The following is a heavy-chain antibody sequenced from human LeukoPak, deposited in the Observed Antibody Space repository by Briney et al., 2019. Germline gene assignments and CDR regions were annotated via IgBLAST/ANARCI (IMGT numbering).Heavy chain of an antibody. Sequence: PGGSLRLSCAASGFTFSSYEMNWVRQAPGKGLEWVADIRSSGSTIYYADSVKGRFTISRDNSKNTLYLQMNSLRAEDTAVYYCAKVALGYCSSTSCYYMDVWGKGTTVTNSS. CDR2: IRSSGSTI. CDR1: GFTFSSYE. CDR3: AKVALGYCSSTSCYYMDV. J-gene: IGHJ6*03. D-gene: IGHD2-2*01. V-gene: IGHV3-48*03.